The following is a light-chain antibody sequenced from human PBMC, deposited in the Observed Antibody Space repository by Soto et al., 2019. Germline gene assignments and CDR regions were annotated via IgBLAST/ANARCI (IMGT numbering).Light chain of an antibody. Sequence: QSALTQPPSASGSPGQSVTISCTGTSSDVGGYTYVSWYQQHPGKAPKLLIHDVTEQPSGVPDRFSGSRSDSTASLTVSGLQAEDEADYYCSSYAGNDIVLFGGGTKVTVL. CDR2: DVT. J-gene: IGLJ2*01. V-gene: IGLV2-8*01. CDR3: SSYAGNDIVL. CDR1: SSDVGGYTY.